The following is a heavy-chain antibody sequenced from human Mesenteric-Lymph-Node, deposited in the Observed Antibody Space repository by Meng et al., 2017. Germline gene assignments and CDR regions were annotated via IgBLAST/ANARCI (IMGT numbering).Heavy chain of an antibody. CDR2: ISRSGDNK. Sequence: GESLKISCAASGFTFTSHTMNWVRQAPGKGLEWVSSISRSGDNKVYADSVEGRFTISRDNAKNSLYLQMNGLRPEDTAVYYCARDAYDGGGFDYWGQGTLVTVSS. V-gene: IGHV3-21*01. J-gene: IGHJ4*02. D-gene: IGHD5-12*01. CDR3: ARDAYDGGGFDY. CDR1: GFTFTSHT.